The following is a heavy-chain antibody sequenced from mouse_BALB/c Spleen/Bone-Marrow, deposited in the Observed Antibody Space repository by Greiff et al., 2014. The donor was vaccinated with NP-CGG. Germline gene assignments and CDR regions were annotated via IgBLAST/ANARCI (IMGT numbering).Heavy chain of an antibody. CDR2: ISYSGST. CDR3: ARGGARATGWFAY. D-gene: IGHD3-1*01. CDR1: GYSITSGYA. J-gene: IGHJ3*01. Sequence: VQLQQPGPGLVKPSQSLSLTCTVTGYSITSGYAWNWIRQFPGNKLEWMGYISYSGSTSYNPSLKSRISITRDTSKNQFFLQLNSVTTEDTATYYCARGGARATGWFAYWGQGTLVTVSA. V-gene: IGHV3-2*02.